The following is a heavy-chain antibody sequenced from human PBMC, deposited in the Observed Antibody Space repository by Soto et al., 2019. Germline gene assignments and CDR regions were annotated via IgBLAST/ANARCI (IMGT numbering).Heavy chain of an antibody. CDR3: AREASGYDF. V-gene: IGHV1-69*13. J-gene: IGHJ1*01. D-gene: IGHD5-12*01. CDR1: GGTFSSFG. Sequence: RASVKVSCKASGGTFSSFGISWVRQAPGQGLEWMGGIIPVFGRPNYALRFRGRLTITADESTNTSYMELIDLTSEDTAVYYCAREASGYDFWGQGTQVTVSS. CDR2: IIPVFGRP.